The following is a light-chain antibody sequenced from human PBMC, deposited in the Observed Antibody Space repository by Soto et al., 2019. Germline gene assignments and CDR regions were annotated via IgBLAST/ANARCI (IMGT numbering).Light chain of an antibody. Sequence: DIQMTQSPSTLSASVGDRVTITCRASQSISSWLAWYQQKPGKATKLLIYDASNLESGVPSRFSGSGSGTEFTLTISSLQPDDFATYYCQHQETFCQGTKVEIK. J-gene: IGKJ1*01. V-gene: IGKV1-5*01. CDR1: QSISSW. CDR2: DAS. CDR3: QHQET.